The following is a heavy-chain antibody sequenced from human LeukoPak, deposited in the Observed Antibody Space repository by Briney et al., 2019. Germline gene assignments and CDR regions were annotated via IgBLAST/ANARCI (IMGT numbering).Heavy chain of an antibody. CDR2: ISYDGSSK. CDR1: GFTFSCHS. V-gene: IGHV3-30-3*01. Sequence: SGRSLRLSCVASGFTFSCHSIHWVRQAPGKGLDWVAVISYDGSSKYYADSVKGRFTISRDNSKNTLYLQMNSLRAEDTALYYCARDGLDYFGMDVWGQGTTVTVSS. CDR3: ARDGLDYFGMDV. J-gene: IGHJ6*02.